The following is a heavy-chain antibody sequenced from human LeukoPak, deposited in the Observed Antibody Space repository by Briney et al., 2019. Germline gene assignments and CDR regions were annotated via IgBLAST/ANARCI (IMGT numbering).Heavy chain of an antibody. Sequence: SDTLSLTCTVSGGSISSGGYYWSWIRQHPGKGLEWIGYIYYSGSTYYNPSLKSRVTISVDTSKNQFSLKLSSVTAADTAVYYCARELGIAARRPDRYFDYWGQGTLVTVSS. CDR1: GGSISSGGYY. D-gene: IGHD6-6*01. CDR2: IYYSGST. J-gene: IGHJ4*02. V-gene: IGHV4-31*03. CDR3: ARELGIAARRPDRYFDY.